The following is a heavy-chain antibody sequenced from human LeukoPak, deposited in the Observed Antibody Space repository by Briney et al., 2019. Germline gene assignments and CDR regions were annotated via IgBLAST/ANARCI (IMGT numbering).Heavy chain of an antibody. V-gene: IGHV3-23*03. Sequence: GGSLRLSCAASGFTFSSYGMNWVRQAPGKRLEWVSVIYSGGSTYYADSVKGRFTISRDNAKNSLYLQMNSLRAEDTAVYYCAELGITMIGGVWGKGTTVTISS. D-gene: IGHD3-10*02. CDR2: IYSGGST. J-gene: IGHJ6*04. CDR1: GFTFSSYG. CDR3: AELGITMIGGV.